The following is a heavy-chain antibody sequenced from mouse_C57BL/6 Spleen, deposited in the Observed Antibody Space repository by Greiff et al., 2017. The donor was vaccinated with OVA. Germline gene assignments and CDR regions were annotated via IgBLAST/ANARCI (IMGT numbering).Heavy chain of an antibody. J-gene: IGHJ1*03. Sequence: ASGIDFSRYWMSWVRRAPGKGLEWIGEINPDSSTINYAPSLKDKFIISRDNAKNTLYLQMSKVRSEDTALYYCASNYGSSPRYFDVWGTGTTVTVSS. V-gene: IGHV4-1*01. D-gene: IGHD1-1*01. CDR2: INPDSSTI. CDR3: ASNYGSSPRYFDV. CDR1: GIDFSRYW.